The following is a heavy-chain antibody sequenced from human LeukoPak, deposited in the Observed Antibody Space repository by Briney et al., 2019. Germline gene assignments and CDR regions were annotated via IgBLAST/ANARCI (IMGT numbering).Heavy chain of an antibody. J-gene: IGHJ4*02. D-gene: IGHD1-26*01. V-gene: IGHV3-33*01. CDR2: IRYDESAT. CDR1: GFIFSSYG. CDR3: ARHSGSYYIPGDY. Sequence: GGSLRLSCAASGFIFSSYGMHWVRQAPGKGPEWVAFIRYDESATVYADSVQGRFTISRDNSKNTLFLQMNSLRVEDTAMYYCARHSGSYYIPGDYWGQGTLVTVSS.